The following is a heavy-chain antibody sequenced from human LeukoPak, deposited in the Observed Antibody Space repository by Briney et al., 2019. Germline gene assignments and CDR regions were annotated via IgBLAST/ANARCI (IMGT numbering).Heavy chain of an antibody. CDR3: ARGTVTTGKLAFYYYGMDV. CDR1: GGTFSSYA. D-gene: IGHD4-17*01. J-gene: IGHJ6*02. V-gene: IGHV1-69*13. CDR2: IIPIFGTA. Sequence: SVKVSCEASGGTFSSYAISWVRQAPGQGLEWMGGIIPIFGTANYAQKFQGRVTITADESTSTAYMELSSLRSEDTAVYYCARGTVTTGKLAFYYYGMDVWGQGTTVTVSS.